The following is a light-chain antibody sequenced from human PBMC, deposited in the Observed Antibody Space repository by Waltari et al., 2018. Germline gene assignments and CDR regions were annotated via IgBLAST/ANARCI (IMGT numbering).Light chain of an antibody. Sequence: QSALTQPRSVSGSPGQSVTISCTGTSSDVGGYNSVSWYKQDPGKAPKLLIFDVSERPSGVSDRFSGSKSGNTASLTISGLQAEDEADYHCCSFAAGNTVIFGGGTKLTVV. CDR2: DVS. CDR1: SSDVGGYNS. V-gene: IGLV2-11*01. J-gene: IGLJ2*01. CDR3: CSFAAGNTVI.